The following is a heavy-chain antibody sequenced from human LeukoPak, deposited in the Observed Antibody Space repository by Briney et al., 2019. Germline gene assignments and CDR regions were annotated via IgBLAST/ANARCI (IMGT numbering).Heavy chain of an antibody. CDR1: GYTFTSYG. J-gene: IGHJ6*03. CDR3: ARAAGGRLLEWLPVRTHDYYYMDV. CDR2: ISAYNGNT. D-gene: IGHD3-3*01. V-gene: IGHV1-18*01. Sequence: GASVKVSCKASGYTFTSYGISWVRQAPGQGLEWMGWISAYNGNTNYAQKLQGRVTMTTDTSTSTAYMELRSLRSDDTAVYYCARAAGGRLLEWLPVRTHDYYYMDVWGKGTTVTVSS.